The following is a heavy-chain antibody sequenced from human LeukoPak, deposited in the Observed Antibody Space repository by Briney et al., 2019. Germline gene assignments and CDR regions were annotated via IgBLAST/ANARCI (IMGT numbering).Heavy chain of an antibody. CDR3: ARHSRACATTACLAPYSYYGMDV. V-gene: IGHV5-51*01. Sequence: NAGESLQISCEGSGFIFSNYWIGWVRQMPGKGLEWVGMIYPGDSKIKYSPSFQGQVTISADKSTSTAYLQWSSLKASDTAMFFCARHSRACATTACLAPYSYYGMDVWGQGTTVTVSS. D-gene: IGHD1-26*01. J-gene: IGHJ6*02. CDR2: IYPGDSKI. CDR1: GFIFSNYW.